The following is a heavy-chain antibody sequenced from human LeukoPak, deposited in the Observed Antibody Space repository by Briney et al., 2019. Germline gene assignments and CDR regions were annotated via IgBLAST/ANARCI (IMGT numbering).Heavy chain of an antibody. Sequence: SETLSLTCTVSGGSISSGGYYWSWIRQHPETGLEWIGYIYYSGSTYYNPSLKSRVTISVDTSKNQFSLKLSSVTAADTAVYYCARILIAVAGTRAFDIWGQGTMVTVSS. CDR3: ARILIAVAGTRAFDI. V-gene: IGHV4-31*03. D-gene: IGHD6-19*01. J-gene: IGHJ3*02. CDR1: GGSISSGGYY. CDR2: IYYSGST.